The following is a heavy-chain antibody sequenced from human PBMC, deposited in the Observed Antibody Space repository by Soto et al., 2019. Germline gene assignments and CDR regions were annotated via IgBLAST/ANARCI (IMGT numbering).Heavy chain of an antibody. CDR1: GFSLTTRGAG. J-gene: IGHJ5*02. D-gene: IGHD3-10*01. V-gene: IGHV2-5*02. Sequence: QITLKESGPTLVKPTQTLTLTCTFSGFSLTTRGAGVGWIRQTPGKALEWLALIYWDDDKRYSPSLKSRLTITKDTSKNQVVLTMTNMDPVDTATYYCAHFVYYSGSGSYYWFDPWGQGTLVTVSS. CDR2: IYWDDDK. CDR3: AHFVYYSGSGSYYWFDP.